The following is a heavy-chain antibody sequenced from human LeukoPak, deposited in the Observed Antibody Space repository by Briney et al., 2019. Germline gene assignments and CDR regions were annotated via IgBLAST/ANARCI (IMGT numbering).Heavy chain of an antibody. Sequence: EPSQTLSLTCTVSGGSISSGGYYWSWIRQPPGKGLEWIGYIYHSGSTYYNPSLKSRVTISVDRSKNQFSLKLSSVTAADTAVYYCAREPAISYGDSHFDYWGQGTLVTVSS. CDR1: GGSISSGGYY. CDR3: AREPAISYGDSHFDY. D-gene: IGHD4-17*01. J-gene: IGHJ4*02. CDR2: IYHSGST. V-gene: IGHV4-30-2*01.